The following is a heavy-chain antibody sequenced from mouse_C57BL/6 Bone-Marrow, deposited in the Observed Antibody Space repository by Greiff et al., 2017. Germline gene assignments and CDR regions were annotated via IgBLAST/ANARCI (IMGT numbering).Heavy chain of an antibody. D-gene: IGHD3-2*02. CDR2: IYPGNSDT. CDR3: TRKGNSSGYVYYFDY. V-gene: IGHV1-5*01. CDR1: GYTFTSYW. Sequence: VQLQQSGTVLARPGASVKLSCKTSGYTFTSYWMHWVKQRPGPGLEWIGAIYPGNSDTSYNQKFKGKANLTAVTSASTAYMALSSLTNEDSAVYYCTRKGNSSGYVYYFDYWGQGTTLTVSS. J-gene: IGHJ2*01.